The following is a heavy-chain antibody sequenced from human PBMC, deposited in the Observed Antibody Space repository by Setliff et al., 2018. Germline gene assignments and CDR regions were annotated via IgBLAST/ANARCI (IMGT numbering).Heavy chain of an antibody. Sequence: PGGSLRLSCAASGFCFNGHGMNWVRQAPGKGLEWVSYISSSSSTIYYADSVKGRFTISRDNAKNSLYLQMNSLRAEDTAVYYCARGEVPGPKDYWGQGTLVTVSS. J-gene: IGHJ4*02. CDR2: ISSSSSTI. V-gene: IGHV3-48*04. CDR3: ARGEVPGPKDY. D-gene: IGHD3-10*01. CDR1: GFCFNGHG.